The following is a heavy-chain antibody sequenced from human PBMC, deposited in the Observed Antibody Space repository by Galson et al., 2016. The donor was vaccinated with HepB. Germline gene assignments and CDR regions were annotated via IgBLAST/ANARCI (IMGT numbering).Heavy chain of an antibody. D-gene: IGHD4-23*01. J-gene: IGHJ3*02. CDR1: EFTFSRYT. Sequence: SLRLSCAASEFTFSRYTMNWVRQAPGKGPEWVSSISSGSSYIYYADSVKGRFTISRDNAKNSLYLQMNSLRAEDTAVYYCVRVRADYGGNMPDAFDIWGQGTMVTVSS. V-gene: IGHV3-21*01. CDR2: ISSGSSYI. CDR3: VRVRADYGGNMPDAFDI.